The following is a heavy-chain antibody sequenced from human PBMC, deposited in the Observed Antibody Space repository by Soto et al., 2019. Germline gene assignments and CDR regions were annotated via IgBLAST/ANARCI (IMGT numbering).Heavy chain of an antibody. D-gene: IGHD3-10*01. CDR3: ARGWRTYGNY. Sequence: QVQLVQSGAEVKKPGASVKISCKASGYSFTGYYMHWVRQAPGQGLEWVGLINPTADSTSYAQKFQGRVTLTWDTSTSTVYMEVSSLRSEDTAMYYCARGWRTYGNYWGQGTLVTVSS. CDR1: GYSFTGYY. J-gene: IGHJ4*02. CDR2: INPTADST. V-gene: IGHV1-46*01.